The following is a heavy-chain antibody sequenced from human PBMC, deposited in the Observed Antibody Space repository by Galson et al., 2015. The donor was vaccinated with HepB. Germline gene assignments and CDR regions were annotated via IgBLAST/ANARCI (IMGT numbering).Heavy chain of an antibody. CDR3: ARDRDGYNFWYFDL. CDR1: GGTFNNFG. J-gene: IGHJ2*01. V-gene: IGHV1-69*13. D-gene: IGHD5-24*01. Sequence: SVKVSCKASGGTFNNFGINWIRQAPGQGLEWMGGIIPNSRTANYHQDFQGRLTMTVDESTNTAYMDLSSLTSDDTAIYFCARDRDGYNFWYFDLWGRGTLVTVAS. CDR2: IIPNSRTA.